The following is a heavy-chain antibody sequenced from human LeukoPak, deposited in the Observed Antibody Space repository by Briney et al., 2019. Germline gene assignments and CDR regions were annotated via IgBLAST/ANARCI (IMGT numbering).Heavy chain of an antibody. CDR2: IWYAGSAK. Sequence: PGGSLRLSCAASAFTFSSYVMHWVRHPPAGERVWVAAIWYAGSAKYFTDSVKGRFTISRDNSKNTLYLQMNSLRAEDTAVYYCARDLIAAAGTGYYYYYGMDVWGQGTTVTVSS. D-gene: IGHD6-13*01. CDR3: ARDLIAAAGTGYYYYYGMDV. J-gene: IGHJ6*02. V-gene: IGHV3-33*01. CDR1: AFTFSSYV.